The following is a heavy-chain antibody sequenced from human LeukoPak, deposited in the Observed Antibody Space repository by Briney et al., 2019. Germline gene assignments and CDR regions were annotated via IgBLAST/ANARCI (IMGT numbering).Heavy chain of an antibody. CDR3: ARVFQPYYYDSSGYTA. Sequence: SVKVSCKASGGTFSSYAISWARQAPGQGLEWMGGIIPIFGTANYAQKFQGRVTITTDESTNTAYMELSSLRSEDTAVYYCARVFQPYYYDSSGYTAWGQGTLVTVSS. D-gene: IGHD3-22*01. J-gene: IGHJ4*02. CDR1: GGTFSSYA. CDR2: IIPIFGTA. V-gene: IGHV1-69*05.